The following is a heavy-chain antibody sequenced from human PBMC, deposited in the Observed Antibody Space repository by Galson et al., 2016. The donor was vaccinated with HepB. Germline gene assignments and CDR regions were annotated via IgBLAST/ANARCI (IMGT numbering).Heavy chain of an antibody. CDR3: VSGNTGSVFDY. CDR2: IWYDGSNK. V-gene: IGHV3-33*01. CDR1: GFTFSTYG. J-gene: IGHJ4*02. D-gene: IGHD1-26*01. Sequence: SLRLSCAASGFTFSTYGMHWVRQAPGKGLEWVAVIWYDGSNKYYADSVRGRFTISRDNSKNTLYLQMTSLKIEDTAVYFCVSGNTGSVFDYWGQGILVTVSS.